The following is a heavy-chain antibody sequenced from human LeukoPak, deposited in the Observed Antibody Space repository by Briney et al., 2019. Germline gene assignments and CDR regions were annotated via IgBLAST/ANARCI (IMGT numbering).Heavy chain of an antibody. J-gene: IGHJ3*02. Sequence: PSETLSLTCTVSGGSISSYYWNRIRQPPRKGLEWIGYIYYSGSTNYNPSFKSRVTISVDTSKNQFSLKLSSVTAADTAVYYCAGRLWRRDGYNLSAFDIWGQGTMVTVSS. V-gene: IGHV4-59*01. D-gene: IGHD5-24*01. CDR2: IYYSGST. CDR1: GGSISSYY. CDR3: AGRLWRRDGYNLSAFDI.